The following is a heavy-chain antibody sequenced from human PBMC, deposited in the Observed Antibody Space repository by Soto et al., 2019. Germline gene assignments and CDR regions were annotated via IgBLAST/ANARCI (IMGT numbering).Heavy chain of an antibody. D-gene: IGHD3-10*01. CDR1: GGSISSYY. CDR3: ARAGLDTMVRGVPLYP. Sequence: PSETLSLTCTVSGGSISSYYWSWIRQPSWKGLEWIGYIYYSGSTNYNPSLKSRVTISVDTSKNQFSLKLSSVTAADTAVYYCARAGLDTMVRGVPLYPWGQGTLVTVSS. CDR2: IYYSGST. J-gene: IGHJ5*02. V-gene: IGHV4-59*01.